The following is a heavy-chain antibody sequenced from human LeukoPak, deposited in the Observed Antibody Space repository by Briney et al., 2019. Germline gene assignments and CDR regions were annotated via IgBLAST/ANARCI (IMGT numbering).Heavy chain of an antibody. Sequence: GASVKVSCKASGYTFTGYYIHWVRQAPGQGLEWMGWINPNSGGTNYAQKFQGRVTMTRDTSISTAYMELSRLRSDDTAVYYCARDCSSTSCTDDAFDIWGQGTMVTVSS. CDR2: INPNSGGT. CDR1: GYTFTGYY. V-gene: IGHV1-2*02. J-gene: IGHJ3*02. D-gene: IGHD2-2*01. CDR3: ARDCSSTSCTDDAFDI.